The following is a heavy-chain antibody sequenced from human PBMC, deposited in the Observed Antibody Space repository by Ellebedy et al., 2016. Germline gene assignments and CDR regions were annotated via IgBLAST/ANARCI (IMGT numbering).Heavy chain of an antibody. J-gene: IGHJ6*02. Sequence: GSLRLSXTVSGGSISSYYWGWIRQPPGKGLEWIGSIYHSGNTYYNPSPKSRVTISVDTSKNQFSLKLSSVTAADTAVYYCARATTVPNYYYYGMDVWGQGTTVTVSS. CDR2: IYHSGNT. CDR1: GGSISSYY. D-gene: IGHD4-17*01. V-gene: IGHV4-38-2*02. CDR3: ARATTVPNYYYYGMDV.